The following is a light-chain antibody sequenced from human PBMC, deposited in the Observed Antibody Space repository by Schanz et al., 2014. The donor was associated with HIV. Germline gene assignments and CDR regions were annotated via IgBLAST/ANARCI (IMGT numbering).Light chain of an antibody. J-gene: IGKJ1*01. Sequence: EIVMTQSPATLSLSPGERATLSCRASQSVSSSYLAWYQQKPGQAPRLLIYGASSRATGIPDRFSGSGSGTHFTLTISSLEPEDFAVYYCQQRGDWPLTFGQGTKVEIK. CDR2: GAS. V-gene: IGKV3D-20*02. CDR1: QSVSSSY. CDR3: QQRGDWPLT.